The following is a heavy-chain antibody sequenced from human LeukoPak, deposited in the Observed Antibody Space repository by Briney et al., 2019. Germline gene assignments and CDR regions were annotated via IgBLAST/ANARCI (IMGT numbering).Heavy chain of an antibody. V-gene: IGHV6-1*01. CDR1: GDSVSSNSAA. Sequence: SQTLSLTCAISGDSVSSNSAAWNWIRQSPSRGLEWLGRTYYRSKWYNDYAVSVKSRITINPDTSKNQFSLQLNSVTPEDTAVYYCAGVLEYCSSTSCYGYMDVWGKGTTVTVSS. CDR3: AGVLEYCSSTSCYGYMDV. D-gene: IGHD2-2*01. J-gene: IGHJ6*03. CDR2: TYYRSKWYN.